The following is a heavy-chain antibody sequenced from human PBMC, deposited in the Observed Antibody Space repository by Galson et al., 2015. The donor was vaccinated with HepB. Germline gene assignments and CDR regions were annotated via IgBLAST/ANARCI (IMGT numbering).Heavy chain of an antibody. CDR3: AGTYYYDSSGYHPLGPFDY. J-gene: IGHJ4*02. CDR1: GGSISSYY. Sequence: SETLSLTCTVSGGSISSYYWSWLRQPPGKGLEWIGYIYYSGSTNYNPSLKSRVTISVDTSKNQFSLKLSSVTAADTAVYYCAGTYYYDSSGYHPLGPFDYWGQGTLVTVSS. V-gene: IGHV4-59*08. CDR2: IYYSGST. D-gene: IGHD3-22*01.